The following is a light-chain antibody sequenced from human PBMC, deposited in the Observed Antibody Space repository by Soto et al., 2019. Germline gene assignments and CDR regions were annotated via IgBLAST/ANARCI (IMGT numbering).Light chain of an antibody. CDR2: DVS. Sequence: QSALTQPASVSGSPGQSITISCTGTSSDVGGYNYVSWYQQHPGKAPKLMIYDVSNRPSGVSNRFSGSKSGNTASLTISGLLAEEEAEYYYNSYTSSSTFWVFGGGTKVTVL. CDR1: SSDVGGYNY. CDR3: NSYTSSSTFWV. J-gene: IGLJ3*02. V-gene: IGLV2-14*01.